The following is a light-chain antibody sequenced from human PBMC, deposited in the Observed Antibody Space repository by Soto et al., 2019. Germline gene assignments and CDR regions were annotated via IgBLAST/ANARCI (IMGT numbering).Light chain of an antibody. J-gene: IGLJ1*01. CDR3: VSYTSSTTYV. CDR1: SSDVGGSNF. CDR2: DVA. Sequence: ALTQPASVSDSPGQSITISCTGTSSDVGGSNFVSWYQQHPGKPPKLIIYDVANRPSGVSNRFSGSKSGSTASLIISRLQTEDEADYYCVSYTSSTTYVFGTGTKV. V-gene: IGLV2-14*03.